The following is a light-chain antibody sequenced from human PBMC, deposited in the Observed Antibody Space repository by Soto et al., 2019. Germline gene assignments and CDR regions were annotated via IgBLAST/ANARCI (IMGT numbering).Light chain of an antibody. CDR3: QQYHIYSGT. V-gene: IGKV1-5*03. CDR2: KAS. J-gene: IGKJ1*01. Sequence: DTQMTQSPSTLSASVGDRVTITCRASQTIDSWLAWYQQRPGKPPNLLIYKASTLASGVPSRFSGSGSGTEFTLTINSLQPDDFATYYCQQYHIYSGTFGQGTKVEIK. CDR1: QTIDSW.